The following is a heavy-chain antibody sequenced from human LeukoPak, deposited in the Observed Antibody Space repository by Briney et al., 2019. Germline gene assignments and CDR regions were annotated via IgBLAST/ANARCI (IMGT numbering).Heavy chain of an antibody. J-gene: IGHJ4*02. D-gene: IGHD2-15*01. CDR3: AKAPVTTCSGAYCYPFDY. CDR1: GFPFSSYE. V-gene: IGHV3-48*03. CDR2: IIGSGSTI. Sequence: GGSLSLSLAAPGFPFSSYEMTWVGQAQGKGLDWVSSIIGSGSTIYYADSVKGRYTISRDSSKNTLYLQMNSLRAGDAAVYYCAKAPVTTCSGAYCYPFDYWSQGTLVTVSS.